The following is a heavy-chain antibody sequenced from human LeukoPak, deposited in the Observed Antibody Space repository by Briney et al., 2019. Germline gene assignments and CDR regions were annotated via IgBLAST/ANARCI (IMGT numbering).Heavy chain of an antibody. V-gene: IGHV3-23*01. CDR3: VRESPVAAVGRSWFDP. CDR1: GFTFSSYA. Sequence: GGSLRLSCAASGFTFSSYAMSWVRQAPGEGLEWVSTISGSNGNTRYADSVKGQFTISRDNSKNTLYLQMNSLRAEDTAVYYCVRESPVAAVGRSWFDPWGQGTLVTVSS. J-gene: IGHJ5*02. D-gene: IGHD6-13*01. CDR2: ISGSNGNT.